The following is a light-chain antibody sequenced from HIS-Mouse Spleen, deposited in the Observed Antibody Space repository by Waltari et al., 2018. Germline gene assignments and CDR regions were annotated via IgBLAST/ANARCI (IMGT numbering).Light chain of an antibody. J-gene: IGKJ5*01. CDR2: AAS. CDR1: QGISSY. Sequence: DIQLTQYPSLLSASVGDSVTITCRASQGISSYLAWYQQKPGKAPKLLIYAASTLQSGVPSRFSGSGSGTEFTLTISSLQPEDFATYYCQQLNSYPITFGQGTRLEIK. V-gene: IGKV1-9*01. CDR3: QQLNSYPIT.